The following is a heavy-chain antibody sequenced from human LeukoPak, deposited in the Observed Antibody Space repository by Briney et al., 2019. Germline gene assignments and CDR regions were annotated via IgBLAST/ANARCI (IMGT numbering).Heavy chain of an antibody. V-gene: IGHV4-34*01. J-gene: IGHJ4*02. CDR3: ASNNWNFLYYFDY. D-gene: IGHD1-7*01. CDR2: INHSGST. Sequence: PSETLSLTCAVYGGSFSGYYWSWIRQPPGKGLEWIGEINHSGSTNYNPSLKSRVTISVDTSKNQFSLKLSSVTAADTAVYYCASNNWNFLYYFDYWGQGTLVTVSS. CDR1: GGSFSGYY.